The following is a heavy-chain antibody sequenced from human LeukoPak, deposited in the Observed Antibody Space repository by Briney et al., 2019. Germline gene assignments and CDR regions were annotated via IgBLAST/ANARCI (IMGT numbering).Heavy chain of an antibody. D-gene: IGHD1-26*01. J-gene: IGHJ4*02. CDR1: GYTFTGYY. CDR2: INPNSGGT. CDR3: ARAWAGATTYNY. Sequence: ASVKVSCKASGYTFTGYYMHWVRQAPGQGLEWMGWINPNSGGTSYAQKFQGRVTMTRDTSISTAYMELSRLRSDDTAVYYCARAWAGATTYNYWGQGTLVTVSS. V-gene: IGHV1-2*02.